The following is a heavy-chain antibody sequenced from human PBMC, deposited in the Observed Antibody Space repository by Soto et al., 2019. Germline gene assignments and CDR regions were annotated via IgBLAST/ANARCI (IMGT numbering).Heavy chain of an antibody. CDR2: ISAYNGNT. D-gene: IGHD3-22*01. CDR1: GSTITSYG. J-gene: IGHJ4*02. V-gene: IGHV1-18*04. CDR3: ARAPHDSYDSSGYSQGLDY. Sequence: ASVKVSCKASGSTITSYGISWVRQPPGQGHERMGWISAYNGNTNYAQKLQGRVTMTTDTSTSTAYMELGSLRSDDTAVYYCARAPHDSYDSSGYSQGLDYWGQGTLVTV.